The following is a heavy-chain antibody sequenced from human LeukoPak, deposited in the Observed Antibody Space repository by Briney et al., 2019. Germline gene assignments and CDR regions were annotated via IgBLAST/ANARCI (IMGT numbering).Heavy chain of an antibody. CDR2: IRSKANSYAT. J-gene: IGHJ4*02. Sequence: GGSLRVSCAPSGFTFSGSAKHWVYQASGEGLEWVGRIRSKANSYATAYAASVKGRFTISRDDSYNTAYLQMNSLKTEDTAVYYCTSNFDWLLPTDYWGQGTLVTVSS. D-gene: IGHD3-9*01. CDR3: TSNFDWLLPTDY. V-gene: IGHV3-73*01. CDR1: GFTFSGSA.